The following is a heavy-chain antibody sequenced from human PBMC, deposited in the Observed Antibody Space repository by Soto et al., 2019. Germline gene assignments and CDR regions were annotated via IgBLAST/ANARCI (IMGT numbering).Heavy chain of an antibody. CDR3: ARGSRCSGGSCSWFDP. CDR2: INHSGST. V-gene: IGHV4-34*01. D-gene: IGHD2-15*01. CDR1: GGSISSGGYY. Sequence: SETRSLTCPVSGGSISSGGYYWSWIRQPPRKGLEWIGEINHSGSTNYNPSVKSRVTISVDTSKNQFSLKLSSVTAADTAVYYCARGSRCSGGSCSWFDPWGQGTQVTVSS. J-gene: IGHJ5*02.